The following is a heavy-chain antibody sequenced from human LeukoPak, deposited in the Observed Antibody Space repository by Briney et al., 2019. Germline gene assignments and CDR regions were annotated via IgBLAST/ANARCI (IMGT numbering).Heavy chain of an antibody. J-gene: IGHJ6*02. CDR2: ISSSGSTI. CDR1: GFTFSSYE. D-gene: IGHD2-15*01. Sequence: PGGSLRLSCAASGFTFSSYEMNWVRQAPGKGLEWVSYISSSGSTIYYADSVKGRFTISRDNAKNSLYLQMNSPRAEDTAVYYCARALRYYYYGMDVWGQGTTVTVSS. CDR3: ARALRYYYYGMDV. V-gene: IGHV3-48*03.